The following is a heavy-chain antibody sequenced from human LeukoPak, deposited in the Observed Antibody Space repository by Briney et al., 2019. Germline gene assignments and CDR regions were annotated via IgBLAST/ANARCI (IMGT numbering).Heavy chain of an antibody. V-gene: IGHV3-74*01. CDR1: GFTFSNYW. J-gene: IGHJ4*02. CDR3: ANYYDSSGEGGIDY. Sequence: PGGSLRLSCAASGFTFSNYWVHWVRQAPGKGLVWVSRINPDGSTINYADSVKGRFTISRDNAKNTLYLQMNSLRAEDTAVYYCANYYDSSGEGGIDYWGQGTLVTVSS. D-gene: IGHD3-22*01. CDR2: INPDGSTI.